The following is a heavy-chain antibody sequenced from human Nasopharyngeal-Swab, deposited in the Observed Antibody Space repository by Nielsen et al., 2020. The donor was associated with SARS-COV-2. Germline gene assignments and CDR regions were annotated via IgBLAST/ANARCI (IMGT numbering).Heavy chain of an antibody. J-gene: IGHJ1*01. CDR3: ASRGQLTGAEYFQH. CDR2: IIPIFGTA. D-gene: IGHD6-13*01. V-gene: IGHV1-69*13. Sequence: SVKVSCKASGGTFSSYAISWLRQAPGQGLEWMGGIIPIFGTANYAQKFQGRVTITADEFTSTAYMELSSLRSEDTAVYYCASRGQLTGAEYFQHWGQGTLVTASS. CDR1: GGTFSSYA.